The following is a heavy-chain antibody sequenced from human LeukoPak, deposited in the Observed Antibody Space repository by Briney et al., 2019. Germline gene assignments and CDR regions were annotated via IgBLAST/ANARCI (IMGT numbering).Heavy chain of an antibody. V-gene: IGHV4-39*07. J-gene: IGHJ4*02. CDR3: ARDHGSFWSGSAGF. CDR2: IYYSGST. D-gene: IGHD3-3*01. Sequence: PSETLSLTCTVSGGSISSSSYYWGRIRQAPGKGLEWIGSIYYSGSTYYNPSLKSRVTISVDTSKNQFSLKLSSVTAADTAVYYCARDHGSFWSGSAGFWGQGTLLTVSS. CDR1: GGSISSSSYY.